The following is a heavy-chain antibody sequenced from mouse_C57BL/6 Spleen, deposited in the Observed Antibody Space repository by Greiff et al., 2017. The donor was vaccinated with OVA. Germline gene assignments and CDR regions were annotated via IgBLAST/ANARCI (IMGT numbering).Heavy chain of an antibody. V-gene: IGHV1-85*01. CDR1: GYTFTSYD. CDR2: IYPRDGST. J-gene: IGHJ1*03. Sequence: VQLQQSGPELVKPGASVKLSCKASGYTFTSYDINWVKQRPGQGLEWIGWIYPRDGSTKYNEKFKGNATLTVDTSSSTAYMELHSLTSEDSAVYFCARSRDYDDWYFDVWGTGTTVTVSS. CDR3: ARSRDYDDWYFDV. D-gene: IGHD2-4*01.